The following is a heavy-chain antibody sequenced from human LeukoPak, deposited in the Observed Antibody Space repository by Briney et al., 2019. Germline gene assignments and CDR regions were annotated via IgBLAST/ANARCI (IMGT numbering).Heavy chain of an antibody. J-gene: IGHJ4*02. CDR3: ARDNPPDY. CDR2: IKQDGSEK. V-gene: IGHV3-7*03. Sequence: GGSLRLSCAASGFTFSSYGMHWVRQAPGKGLEWVANIKQDGSEKSYVESVRGRFTISRDNAKNSLYLQLNSLRAEGTALYYCARDNPPDYWGQGTLVTVSS. CDR1: GFTFSSYG.